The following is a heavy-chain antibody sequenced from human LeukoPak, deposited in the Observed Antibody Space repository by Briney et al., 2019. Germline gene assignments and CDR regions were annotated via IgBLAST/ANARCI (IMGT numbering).Heavy chain of an antibody. V-gene: IGHV1-69*01. J-gene: IGHJ4*02. CDR3: ARVGVAAKRSHYFDY. CDR2: IIPIFGTA. Sequence: GSSVKVSRKASGGTFSSYAISWVRQAPGQGLEWMGGIIPIFGTANYAQKFQGRVTITADESTSTAYMELSSLRSEVTAVYYCARVGVAAKRSHYFDYWGQGTLVTVSS. D-gene: IGHD2-15*01. CDR1: GGTFSSYA.